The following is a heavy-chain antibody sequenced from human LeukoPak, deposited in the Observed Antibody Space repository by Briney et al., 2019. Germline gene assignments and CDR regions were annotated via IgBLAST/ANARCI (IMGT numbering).Heavy chain of an antibody. J-gene: IGHJ4*02. Sequence: ASVKVSCKASGYTFTSYGINWVRQAPGQGLEWMGWISAYNGNTDFAQKLQGRVTMTTDTSTSTAYMELRSLRSDDTAGYYCARDTTYDILTGSLYWGQGTLVTVSS. V-gene: IGHV1-18*01. D-gene: IGHD3-9*01. CDR2: ISAYNGNT. CDR1: GYTFTSYG. CDR3: ARDTTYDILTGSLY.